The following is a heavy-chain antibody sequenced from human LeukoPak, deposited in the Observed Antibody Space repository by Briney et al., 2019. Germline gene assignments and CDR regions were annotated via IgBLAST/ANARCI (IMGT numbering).Heavy chain of an antibody. Sequence: PSETLSLTCTVTCRYISSYYWCWIRQPPGKGLEWIGYTYYSGSTNYNPSLKSRVTISVDTSKNQFSLKLSSVTAAGTAVYYCARCGYSYGYGFPCDYWGQGTLVTVSS. CDR1: CRYISSYY. V-gene: IGHV4-59*01. CDR2: TYYSGST. CDR3: ARCGYSYGYGFPCDY. J-gene: IGHJ4*02. D-gene: IGHD5-18*01.